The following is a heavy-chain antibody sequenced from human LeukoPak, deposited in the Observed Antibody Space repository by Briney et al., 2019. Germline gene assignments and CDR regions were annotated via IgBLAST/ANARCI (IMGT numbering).Heavy chain of an antibody. CDR1: GFTFSSYT. CDR3: ARDGVAVAGTSLDP. V-gene: IGHV3-21*01. CDR2: ISTSSSYI. D-gene: IGHD6-19*01. Sequence: PGGSLRLSCAASGFTFSSYTMNWVRQAPGKGLEWVSSISTSSSYIYYADSLKGRFIISRDNAKNSLFLQMNSLRAEDTAVYYCARDGVAVAGTSLDPWGQGTLVTVSS. J-gene: IGHJ5*02.